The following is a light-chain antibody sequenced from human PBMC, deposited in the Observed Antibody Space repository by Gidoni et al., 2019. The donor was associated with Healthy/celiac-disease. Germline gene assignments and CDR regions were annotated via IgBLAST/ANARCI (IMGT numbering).Light chain of an antibody. CDR3: QQYNNWPYT. J-gene: IGKJ2*01. CDR1: QSVSSN. CDR2: GAS. V-gene: IGKV3-15*01. Sequence: EIVMTQSPATLSVSPGERATLSCRASQSVSSNLAWYQQKPGQAPRLLFYGASTRATGIPARFSGSGSGTEFTLTISSLQSEDFAVYYCQQYNNWPYTFXQXTKLEIK.